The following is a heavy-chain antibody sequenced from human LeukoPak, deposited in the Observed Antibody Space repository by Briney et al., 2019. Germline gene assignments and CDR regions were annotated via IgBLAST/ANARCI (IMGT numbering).Heavy chain of an antibody. CDR1: GGTFSSYA. V-gene: IGHV1-69*05. Sequence: SVKVSCKASGGTFSSYAISWVRQAPGQGLEWMGGIIPIFGTANYAQKFQGRVTITTDESTSTAYMELSSLRSEDTAVYYCVSNSGSYYGLDYWGQGTLVTVSS. D-gene: IGHD1-26*01. CDR2: IIPIFGTA. CDR3: VSNSGSYYGLDY. J-gene: IGHJ4*02.